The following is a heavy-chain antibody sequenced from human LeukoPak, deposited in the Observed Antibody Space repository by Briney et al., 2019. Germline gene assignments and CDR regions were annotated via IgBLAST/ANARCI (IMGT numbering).Heavy chain of an antibody. J-gene: IGHJ4*02. Sequence: GGSLRLSCAASGFTFSSYAMSWVRQAPGKGLEWVSAISGSGGSTYYADSVKGRFTISRDNSKNTLYLQMNSLRAEDTAVYYCAKDSSWYGTNLYCFDYWGQGTLVTVSS. CDR3: AKDSSWYGTNLYCFDY. CDR1: GFTFSSYA. V-gene: IGHV3-23*01. CDR2: ISGSGGST. D-gene: IGHD6-13*01.